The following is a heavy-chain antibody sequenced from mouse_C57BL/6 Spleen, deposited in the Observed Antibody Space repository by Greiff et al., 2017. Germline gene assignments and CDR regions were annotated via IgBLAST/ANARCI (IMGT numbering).Heavy chain of an antibody. J-gene: IGHJ4*01. CDR2: IYPGDGDT. Sequence: QVQLQQSGPELVKPGASVKISCKASGYAFSSSWMNWVKQRPGKGLEWIGRIYPGDGDTNYNGKFKGKATLTADKSSSTAYMQLSSLTSEDSAVYFCARDYYGNYVGAMDYWGQGTSGTVSS. CDR3: ARDYYGNYVGAMDY. D-gene: IGHD2-1*01. CDR1: GYAFSSSW. V-gene: IGHV1-82*01.